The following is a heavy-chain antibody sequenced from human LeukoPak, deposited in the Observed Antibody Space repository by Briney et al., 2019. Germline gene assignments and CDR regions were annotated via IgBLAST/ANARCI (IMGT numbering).Heavy chain of an antibody. CDR1: GFTFSSYS. Sequence: GGSLRLSCAASGFTFSSYSMNWVRQAPGKGLEWVSSISSSSSYIYYADSVKGRFTISRDNAKNSLSLQMNSLRAEDTAVYYCARRGLAMVRGVISPIYYYYYMDVWGKGTTVTVSS. CDR3: ARRGLAMVRGVISPIYYYYYMDV. D-gene: IGHD3-10*01. V-gene: IGHV3-21*01. CDR2: ISSSSSYI. J-gene: IGHJ6*03.